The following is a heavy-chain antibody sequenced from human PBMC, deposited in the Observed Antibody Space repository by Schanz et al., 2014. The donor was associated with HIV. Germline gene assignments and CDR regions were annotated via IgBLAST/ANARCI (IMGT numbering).Heavy chain of an antibody. J-gene: IGHJ4*02. V-gene: IGHV1-18*01. CDR2: INSDNGT. CDR3: ASSRLLWFGELFDN. D-gene: IGHD3-10*01. CDR1: GYTFTNYG. Sequence: QVQLVQSGAEVKKPGASVKVSCKASGYTFTNYGISWVRQAPGQGLEWMGWINSDNGTNYAQEFQGRVTMTRDTSIGTAYMELRSLRADDTAVYFCASSRLLWFGELFDNWGQGTLVTVSS.